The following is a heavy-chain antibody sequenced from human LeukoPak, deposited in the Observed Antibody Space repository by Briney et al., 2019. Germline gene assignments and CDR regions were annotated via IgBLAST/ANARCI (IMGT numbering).Heavy chain of an antibody. V-gene: IGHV4-59*01. CDR3: ARDYCSGGSRYFDY. Sequence: PSETLSLTCTVSGGSISSYYWSWIRQPPGKGLEWIGYIYYSGSTNYNPSLKSRVTISVDTSKNQFSLKLSSVTAADTAVYYCARDYCSGGSRYFDYWGQGTLVTVSS. CDR2: IYYSGST. D-gene: IGHD2-15*01. J-gene: IGHJ4*02. CDR1: GGSISSYY.